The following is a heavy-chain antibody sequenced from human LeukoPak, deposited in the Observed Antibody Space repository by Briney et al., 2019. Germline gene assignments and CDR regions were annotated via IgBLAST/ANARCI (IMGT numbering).Heavy chain of an antibody. J-gene: IGHJ4*02. CDR2: INHSGST. CDR3: ARGFIAAAGKSRFDY. CDR1: GGSFSGYY. D-gene: IGHD6-13*01. V-gene: IGHV4-34*01. Sequence: PSETLSLTCAVYGGSFSGYYWSWIRQPPGKWLEWIGEINHSGSTNYNPSLKSRVTISVDTSKNQFSLKLSSVTAADTAVYYCARGFIAAAGKSRFDYWGQGTLVTVSS.